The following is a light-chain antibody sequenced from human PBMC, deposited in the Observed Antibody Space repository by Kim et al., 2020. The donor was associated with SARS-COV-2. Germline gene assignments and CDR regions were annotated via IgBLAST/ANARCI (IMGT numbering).Light chain of an antibody. V-gene: IGKV1-5*03. J-gene: IGKJ2*01. Sequence: DIQMTQSPSTLSASVGDRVTITCRASESIGNWLAWYQQKPGKAPKLLIHLASTLESGVPSRFRGSGSGTEFTLTITSLQPDDFATYYCQHYIRFPYTFGQGTKLEI. CDR3: QHYIRFPYT. CDR2: LAS. CDR1: ESIGNW.